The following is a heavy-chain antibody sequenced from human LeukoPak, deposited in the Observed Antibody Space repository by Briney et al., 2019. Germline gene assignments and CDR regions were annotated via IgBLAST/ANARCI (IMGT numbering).Heavy chain of an antibody. CDR1: GGSISNYF. Sequence: SETLSLTCTVSGGSISNYFWSWVRQPPGKGLEWIGYIYYTGSTDYNPSLKSRVTISVDTSKNQFSLNLSSVTAADTAVYYCARYYYGSGSYQRHFDYWGQGTLVTVSS. CDR2: IYYTGST. J-gene: IGHJ4*02. CDR3: ARYYYGSGSYQRHFDY. V-gene: IGHV4-59*08. D-gene: IGHD3-10*01.